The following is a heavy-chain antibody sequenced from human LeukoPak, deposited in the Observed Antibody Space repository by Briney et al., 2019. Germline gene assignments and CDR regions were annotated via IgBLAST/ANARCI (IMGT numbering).Heavy chain of an antibody. V-gene: IGHV3-48*01. J-gene: IGHJ4*02. D-gene: IGHD4-17*01. Sequence: PGGSLRLSCAASGFTFSSYAMHWVRQAPGKGLEWVSYISSSSSTIYYADSVKGRFTISRGNAKNSLYLQMNSLRAEDTAVYYCARESGDYNSGGFDYWGQGTLVTDSS. CDR1: GFTFSSYA. CDR3: ARESGDYNSGGFDY. CDR2: ISSSSSTI.